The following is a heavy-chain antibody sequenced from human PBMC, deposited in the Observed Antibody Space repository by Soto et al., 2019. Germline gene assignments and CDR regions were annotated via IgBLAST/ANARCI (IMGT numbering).Heavy chain of an antibody. CDR1: GGTFSSYA. D-gene: IGHD2-15*01. CDR2: IIPIFGTA. Sequence: ASVKVSCKASGGTFSSYAISWVRQAPGQGLEWMGGIIPIFGTANYAQKFQGRVTITADESTSTAYMELSSLRSEDTAVYYRARVTVVAATPYYYYGMDVWGQGTTVTVSS. J-gene: IGHJ6*02. CDR3: ARVTVVAATPYYYYGMDV. V-gene: IGHV1-69*13.